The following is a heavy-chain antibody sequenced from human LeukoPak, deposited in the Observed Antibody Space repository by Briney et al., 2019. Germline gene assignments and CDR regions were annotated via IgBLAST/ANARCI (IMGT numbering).Heavy chain of an antibody. V-gene: IGHV4-30-4*01. Sequence: SETLSLTCTVFGGSISSGDHYWSWIRQPPGKGLEWIGYIYYSGTTYYNPSLKSRATISVDTSKNQFSLKLSSVTAADTAVYYCSRTIVIGSPFFDCWGQGILVTVSS. D-gene: IGHD2/OR15-2a*01. CDR2: IYYSGTT. CDR3: SRTIVIGSPFFDC. J-gene: IGHJ4*02. CDR1: GGSISSGDHY.